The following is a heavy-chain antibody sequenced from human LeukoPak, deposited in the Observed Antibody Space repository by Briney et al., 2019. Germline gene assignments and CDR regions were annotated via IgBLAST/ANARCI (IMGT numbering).Heavy chain of an antibody. CDR2: IYYSGST. V-gene: IGHV4-39*01. J-gene: IGHJ4*02. Sequence: PSETLPLTCTVSGGSISSSSYYWGWIRQPPGKGLEWIGSIYYSGSTYYNPSLKSRATISVDTSKNQFSLKLSSVTAADTAVYYCARGIAAAGTPYFDYWGQGTLVTVSS. D-gene: IGHD6-13*01. CDR1: GGSISSSSYY. CDR3: ARGIAAAGTPYFDY.